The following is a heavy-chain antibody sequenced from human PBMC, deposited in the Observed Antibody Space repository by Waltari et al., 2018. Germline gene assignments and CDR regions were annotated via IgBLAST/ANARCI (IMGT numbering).Heavy chain of an antibody. J-gene: IGHJ4*02. V-gene: IGHV3-23*04. CDR3: AKRWAIYYFEY. D-gene: IGHD3-9*01. CDR2: ITESGDT. CDR1: GFIFKNFA. Sequence: EVQLVESGGGLVQPGGSLRLSCAASGFIFKNFAMSWVRQAPGKGLEWVSTITESGDTFYADSVKGRFATSRDNYKNTLSLQMNSLRAEDTAVYYCAKRWAIYYFEYWGQGNLVTVSS.